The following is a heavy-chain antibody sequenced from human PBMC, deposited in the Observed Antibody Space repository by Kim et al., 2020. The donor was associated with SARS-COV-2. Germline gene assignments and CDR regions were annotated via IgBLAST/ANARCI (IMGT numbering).Heavy chain of an antibody. J-gene: IGHJ4*02. CDR2: ISYDGSNK. D-gene: IGHD3-3*01. V-gene: IGHV3-30*18. CDR3: AKEYYDFWSGYYPSFDY. Sequence: GGSLRLSCAASGFTFSSYGMHWVRQAPGKGLEWVAVISYDGSNKYYADSVKGRFTISRDNSKNTLYLQMNSLRAEDTAVYYCAKEYYDFWSGYYPSFDYWGQGTLVTVSS. CDR1: GFTFSSYG.